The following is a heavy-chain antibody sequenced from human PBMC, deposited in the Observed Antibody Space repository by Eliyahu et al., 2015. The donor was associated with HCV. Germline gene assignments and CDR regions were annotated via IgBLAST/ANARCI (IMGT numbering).Heavy chain of an antibody. CDR3: ARARGTYLKYYFDY. CDR2: INQDGSEK. D-gene: IGHD1-26*01. V-gene: IGHV3-7*04. J-gene: IGHJ4*02. Sequence: EVQLVESGGGLVPPGGSLRLSCAASGFTFSSYWMNWVRQAPGKGLEWVANINQDGSEKYYVDSVKGRFTISRDNAKNSLYLQMNSLSADDTAVYYCARARGTYLKYYFDYWGQGTLVTVSS. CDR1: GFTFSSYW.